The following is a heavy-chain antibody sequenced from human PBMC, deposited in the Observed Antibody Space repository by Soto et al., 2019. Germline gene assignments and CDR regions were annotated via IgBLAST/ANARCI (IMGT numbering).Heavy chain of an antibody. CDR2: IYYSGST. Sequence: LSLTCTVSGGSISSSSYYWGWIRQPPGKGLEWIGSIYYSGSTYYNPSLKSRVTISVDTSKNQFSLKLSSVTAADTAVYYCARLPVYRSGWYENIWFDPWGQGNQVTVSS. J-gene: IGHJ5*02. CDR1: GGSISSSSYY. D-gene: IGHD6-19*01. CDR3: ARLPVYRSGWYENIWFDP. V-gene: IGHV4-39*01.